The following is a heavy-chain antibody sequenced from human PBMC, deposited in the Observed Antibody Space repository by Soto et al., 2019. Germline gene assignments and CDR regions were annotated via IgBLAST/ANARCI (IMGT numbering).Heavy chain of an antibody. J-gene: IGHJ5*02. D-gene: IGHD1-20*01. Sequence: EVQLVESGGGLVRPGGSLRLSCAASGFTFTNAWMNWVRQAPGKGREWVGRIKSKTDGGTTDYAAPVKGRFTISRDDSKNSLYLQMNSLTTEDTAVYFCTRYTGGDWFDPWGQGTLVTVSS. V-gene: IGHV3-15*01. CDR1: GFTFTNAW. CDR2: IKSKTDGGTT. CDR3: TRYTGGDWFDP.